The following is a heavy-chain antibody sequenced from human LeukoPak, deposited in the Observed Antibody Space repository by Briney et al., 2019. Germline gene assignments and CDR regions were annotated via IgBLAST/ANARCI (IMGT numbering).Heavy chain of an antibody. J-gene: IGHJ4*02. CDR1: GYTFTIYG. CDR2: MNPNSGNT. V-gene: IGHV1-8*02. D-gene: IGHD6-13*01. CDR3: ARGRWSSSDY. Sequence: ASVKVSCKASGYTFTIYGISWVRQAPGQGLEWMGWMNPNSGNTGYAQKFQGRVTMTRNTSISTAYMELSSLRSEDTAVYYCARGRWSSSDYWGQGTLVTVSS.